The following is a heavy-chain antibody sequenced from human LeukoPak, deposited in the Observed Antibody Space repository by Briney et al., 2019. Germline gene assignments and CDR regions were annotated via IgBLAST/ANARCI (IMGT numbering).Heavy chain of an antibody. D-gene: IGHD3-10*01. CDR2: ISNDGSNT. CDR1: GFTFSSYG. CDR3: ARGLVRGVIFNWFDP. J-gene: IGHJ5*02. Sequence: GRSLRLSCVASGFTFSSYGMHWVRQAPGKGLEWVAVISNDGSNTYYADSVRGRFTISRDNSKNTLYLQMNSLRPEDTAVYYCARGLVRGVIFNWFDPWGQGTLVTVSS. V-gene: IGHV3-30*03.